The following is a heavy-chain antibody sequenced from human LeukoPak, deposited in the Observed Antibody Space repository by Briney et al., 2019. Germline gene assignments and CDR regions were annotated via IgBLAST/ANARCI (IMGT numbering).Heavy chain of an antibody. Sequence: GGSLGLSCAASGFTFSSYAMSWVRQAPGKGLEWVSSISSSSSYIYYADSVKGRFTISRDNAKNSLYLQMNSLRAEDTAVYYCARDQDGYNPFDYWGQGTLVTVSS. CDR1: GFTFSSYA. D-gene: IGHD5-24*01. V-gene: IGHV3-21*01. CDR3: ARDQDGYNPFDY. CDR2: ISSSSSYI. J-gene: IGHJ4*02.